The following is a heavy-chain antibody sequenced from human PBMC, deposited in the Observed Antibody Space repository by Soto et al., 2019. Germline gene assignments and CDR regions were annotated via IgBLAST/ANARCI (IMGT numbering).Heavy chain of an antibody. V-gene: IGHV4-34*01. CDR3: ARGRSIVVVPAAMLSDGWFDP. Sequence: SETLSLTCAVYGGSFSGYYWSWIRQPPGKGLEWIGEINHSGSTNYNPSLKSRVTISVDTSKNQFSLKLSSVTAADTAVYYCARGRSIVVVPAAMLSDGWFDPWGQGTLVTVSS. CDR2: INHSGST. D-gene: IGHD2-2*01. CDR1: GGSFSGYY. J-gene: IGHJ5*02.